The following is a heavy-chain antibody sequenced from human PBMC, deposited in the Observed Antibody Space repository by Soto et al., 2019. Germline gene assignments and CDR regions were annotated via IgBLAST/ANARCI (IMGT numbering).Heavy chain of an antibody. D-gene: IGHD6-19*01. CDR3: ARLSSSGWPIDS. V-gene: IGHV4-31*03. CDR2: TYYSENT. J-gene: IGHJ4*02. Sequence: SETLSLTCTVSGGSISSGGYYWNWIRQHPGKGLEWIGYTYYSENTYYNPSLNSRITISADTSKNQFSLKLSPVTAADTAVYYCARLSSSGWPIDSWGQGTLVTVSS. CDR1: GGSISSGGYY.